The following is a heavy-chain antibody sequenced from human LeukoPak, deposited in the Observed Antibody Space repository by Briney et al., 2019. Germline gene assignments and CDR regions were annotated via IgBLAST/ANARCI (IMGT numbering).Heavy chain of an antibody. J-gene: IGHJ1*01. CDR2: VYYSGST. V-gene: IGHV4-39*01. CDR3: VRQASSD. Sequence: PSETLSLTCTVSGASINTSSFYWGWIRQPPGKGLEWIGSVYYSGSTYYNPSLRSRLTIAADTSKNQFSLKLRCLTAADTAVYYCVRQASSDWGQGTLVTVSS. CDR1: GASINTSSFY.